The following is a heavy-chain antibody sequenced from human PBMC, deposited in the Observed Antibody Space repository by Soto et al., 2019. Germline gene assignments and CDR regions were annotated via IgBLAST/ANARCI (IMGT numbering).Heavy chain of an antibody. D-gene: IGHD2-2*01. CDR2: ISQDGSEK. CDR3: ARPTSARAAAF. V-gene: IGHV3-7*03. CDR1: GFSFSTSW. J-gene: IGHJ4*02. Sequence: EVQLVESGGGLVQPGGSLRLSCAVSGFSFSTSWRRWFRQAPGKGLEWVGSISQDGSEKNYVDSVRGRFTMSRDNANNLLYLQMNSLRAEDTAIYYCARPTSARAAAFWGRGTLVTVSS.